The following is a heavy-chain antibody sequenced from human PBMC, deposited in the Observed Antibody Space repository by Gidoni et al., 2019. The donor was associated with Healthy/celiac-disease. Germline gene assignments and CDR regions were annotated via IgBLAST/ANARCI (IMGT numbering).Heavy chain of an antibody. D-gene: IGHD1-26*01. CDR3: ARVSEQKPWFDP. Sequence: QVQLVQSGAEVKMPGASGKVSCKASGYTFTSYGISWVREAPGLGLEWMGWISAYNGYTNYAQTLQGRVTMTTDPSTSTAYMELRSLRSDDTAVYYCARVSEQKPWFDPWGQGTLVTVSS. V-gene: IGHV1-18*01. CDR1: GYTFTSYG. CDR2: ISAYNGYT. J-gene: IGHJ5*02.